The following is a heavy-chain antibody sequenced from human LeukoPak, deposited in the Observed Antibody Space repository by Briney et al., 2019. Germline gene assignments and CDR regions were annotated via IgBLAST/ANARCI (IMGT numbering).Heavy chain of an antibody. V-gene: IGHV1-46*01. CDR3: ARAYQRLGELSLPDY. CDR2: INPSGGST. D-gene: IGHD3-16*02. Sequence: ASVKVSCKASGYTFTSYYMHWVRQAPGQGLEWMGIINPSGGSTSYAQKFQGRVTMTRDTSTSTVYMELSSLRSEDTAVYYCARAYQRLGELSLPDYWGQGTLVTVSS. CDR1: GYTFTSYY. J-gene: IGHJ4*02.